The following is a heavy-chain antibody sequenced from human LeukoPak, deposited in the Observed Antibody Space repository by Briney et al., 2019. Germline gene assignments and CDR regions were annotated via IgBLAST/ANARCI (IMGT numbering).Heavy chain of an antibody. Sequence: ASVKASCKASGYTFTSNGISWVRQAPGQGLEWMGWISAYNGNINYAQKFQGRVTMTTDTSTSTAHMELRSLRSDDTAVYYCVREADQDCSGGSCYRSSGNWLDPWGQGTLVTVSS. V-gene: IGHV1-18*04. CDR2: ISAYNGNI. D-gene: IGHD2-15*01. CDR3: VREADQDCSGGSCYRSSGNWLDP. CDR1: GYTFTSNG. J-gene: IGHJ5*02.